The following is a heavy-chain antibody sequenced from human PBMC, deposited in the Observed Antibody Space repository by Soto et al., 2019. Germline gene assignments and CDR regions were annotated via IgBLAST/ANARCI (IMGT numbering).Heavy chain of an antibody. V-gene: IGHV4-4*02. CDR3: ARVFSSGSGWMYYFDF. CDR1: SASIAGGNG. CDR2: IFHTGGT. J-gene: IGHJ4*02. Sequence: QVQLQESGPGLVKPSETRSLPCPVSSASIAGGNGWSGFRQPPGMGREGIGEIFHTGGTNYNPSLKGRVTMEVDKSKNQFSLKLISATAADTAVYYCARVFSSGSGWMYYFDFWGQGTLVSVSS. D-gene: IGHD6-25*01.